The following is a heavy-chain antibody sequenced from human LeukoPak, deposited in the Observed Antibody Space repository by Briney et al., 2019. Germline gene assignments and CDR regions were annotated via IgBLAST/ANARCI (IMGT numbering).Heavy chain of an antibody. J-gene: IGHJ6*02. CDR2: IRSKVNNYAT. V-gene: IGHV3-73*01. CDR1: GFTFSGSS. CDR3: SASIGGDYYGMDV. D-gene: IGHD6-6*01. Sequence: GGSLRLSCVASGFTFSGSSIHWVRQVSGKGLEWVGRIRSKVNNYATPYGASVQGRFTISRDDSKNTAYLQMNNLKTEDTAVYYCSASIGGDYYGMDVWGPGTTVTVSS.